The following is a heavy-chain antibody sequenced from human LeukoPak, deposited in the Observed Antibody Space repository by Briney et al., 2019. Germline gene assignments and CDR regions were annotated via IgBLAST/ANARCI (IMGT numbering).Heavy chain of an antibody. V-gene: IGHV3-15*01. D-gene: IGHD6-19*01. CDR3: TTDASYSSGWYQSYYFDY. Sequence: GGSLRLSCAASGFTFSNAWMSWVRQAPGKGLEWVGRIKSKTDGGTTDYAAPVKGRFTISRDDSKNTLYLQMNSLETEDTAVYYCTTDASYSSGWYQSYYFDYWGQGTLVTVSS. CDR1: GFTFSNAW. CDR2: IKSKTDGGTT. J-gene: IGHJ4*02.